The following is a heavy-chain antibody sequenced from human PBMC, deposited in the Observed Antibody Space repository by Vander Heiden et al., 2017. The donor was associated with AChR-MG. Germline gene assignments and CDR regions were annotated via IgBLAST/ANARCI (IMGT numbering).Heavy chain of an antibody. CDR3: AKDGSSGYYYMDV. V-gene: IGHV3-9*01. Sequence: EVQLVESGGGLVQPGRFLRLSCAAYGFTFDDYAMHWVRQAPGKGLGWVSGISWNSGSIGYADSVKGRFTISRDNAKNSLYLQMNSLRAEDTALYYCAKDGSSGYYYMDVWGKGTTVTVSS. CDR1: GFTFDDYA. D-gene: IGHD1-26*01. CDR2: ISWNSGSI. J-gene: IGHJ6*03.